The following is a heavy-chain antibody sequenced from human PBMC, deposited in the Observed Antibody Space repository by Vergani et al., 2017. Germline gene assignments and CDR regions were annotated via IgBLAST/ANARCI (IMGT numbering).Heavy chain of an antibody. Sequence: EVQVVESGGGVVQPGRSLRLSCAASGFIFSDHYMDWVRQAPGKGLEWVGRIRNKANDYTTQYAASVKGRFTISRDDSKSYLYLQMNSLQTEDTALYYCVRVKGSNWNDHLYDIWGQGTLVTVSS. D-gene: IGHD1-1*01. J-gene: IGHJ3*02. CDR2: IRNKANDYTT. CDR3: VRVKGSNWNDHLYDI. CDR1: GFIFSDHY. V-gene: IGHV3-72*01.